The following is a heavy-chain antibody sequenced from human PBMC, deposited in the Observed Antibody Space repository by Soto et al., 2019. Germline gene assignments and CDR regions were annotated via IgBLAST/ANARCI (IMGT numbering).Heavy chain of an antibody. D-gene: IGHD2-21*01. CDR3: ARGPGRGCSGCCYSGVKY. Sequence: QVQLVESGGGVVQPGRSLRLSCAASGFTLSSYGMHWVRQAPGKGLQWVALIWYDGSNEYYADSVKGRFTISRDNSNNTLDLQMNSLRAEDTAVYYCARGPGRGCSGCCYSGVKYWGQGTLVTVSS. V-gene: IGHV3-33*01. J-gene: IGHJ4*02. CDR1: GFTLSSYG. CDR2: IWYDGSNE.